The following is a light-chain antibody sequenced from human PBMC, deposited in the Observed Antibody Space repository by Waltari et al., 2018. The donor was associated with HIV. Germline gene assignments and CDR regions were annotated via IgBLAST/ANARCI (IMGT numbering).Light chain of an antibody. CDR2: WAS. CDR3: QQYYSTLWT. CDR1: QRVLYNSNKKNL. J-gene: IGKJ1*01. V-gene: IGKV4-1*01. Sequence: DIVMTQSPDSLAVSLGERATINCKSSQRVLYNSNKKNLLAWYQQKPGQPPKLLLYWASTRESGVPDRFSGSGSGTYFTLTISSLQAEDVAVYYCQQYYSTLWTFGQGTKVEIK.